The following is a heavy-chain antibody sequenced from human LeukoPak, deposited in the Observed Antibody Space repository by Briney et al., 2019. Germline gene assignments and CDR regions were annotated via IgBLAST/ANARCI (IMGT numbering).Heavy chain of an antibody. CDR2: IYYSGRT. D-gene: IGHD5-12*01. J-gene: IGHJ4*02. CDR1: GGSISSFY. V-gene: IGHV4-59*08. CDR3: ARLSHSGYEFDY. Sequence: SETLSLTCTVSGGSISSFYWSWIRQPPGKGLEWIGYIYYSGRTNYNPSLKSRVTMSVDTSENQFSLKLSSVTAADTAVYYCARLSHSGYEFDYWGQGTLVTVSS.